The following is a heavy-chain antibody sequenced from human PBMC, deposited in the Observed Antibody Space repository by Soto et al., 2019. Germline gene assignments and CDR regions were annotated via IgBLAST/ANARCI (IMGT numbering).Heavy chain of an antibody. CDR2: VKDGGST. Sequence: QVQLQQWAAGLLKPSETLSLTCTVNGGSLTGYYWSWIRQPPGKGLEWIGEVKDGGSTNYSPSLRGRVSISADTSKSHVSMRLNSVTAADTAVYFCARGQEGIVAKPWDQGAMVTFSS. J-gene: IGHJ5*02. D-gene: IGHD5-12*01. V-gene: IGHV4-34*01. CDR1: GGSLTGYY. CDR3: ARGQEGIVAKP.